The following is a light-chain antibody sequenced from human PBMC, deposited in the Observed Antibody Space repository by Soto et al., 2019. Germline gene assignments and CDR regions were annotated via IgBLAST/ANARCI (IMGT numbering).Light chain of an antibody. Sequence: EIVMTQSPATLSVSPGERATLSCRASQGIGDTLAWYQQKPGQTPRLLIYDTSTRATGVPARFSGSRSGAEFTLTINSLKSEDFGVYYCQRYNNCPLTFGGGTKVEVK. V-gene: IGKV3-15*01. CDR1: QGIGDT. CDR2: DTS. J-gene: IGKJ4*01. CDR3: QRYNNCPLT.